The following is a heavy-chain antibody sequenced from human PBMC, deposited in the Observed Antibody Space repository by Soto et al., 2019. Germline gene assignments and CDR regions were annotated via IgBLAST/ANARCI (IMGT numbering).Heavy chain of an antibody. J-gene: IGHJ4*02. Sequence: GGSLRLSCAASGFTFSSYGMHWVRQAPGKGLEWVAVIWYDGSNKYYADSVKGRFTISRDNSKNTLYLQMNSLRAEDTAVYYCARGLLYWNYESPLDYWGQGTLVTVSS. CDR3: ARGLLYWNYESPLDY. V-gene: IGHV3-33*01. D-gene: IGHD1-7*01. CDR2: IWYDGSNK. CDR1: GFTFSSYG.